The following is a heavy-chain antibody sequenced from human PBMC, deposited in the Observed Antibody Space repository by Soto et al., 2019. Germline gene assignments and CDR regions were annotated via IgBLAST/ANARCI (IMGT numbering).Heavy chain of an antibody. Sequence: ASVKVSCKGAGYTFTSYDINWVRQATGQGLEWMGWMNPNSGNTGYAQKFQGRVTMTRNTSISTAYMELSSLRSEDTAVYYCARCRYRGGYYYYYMDVWGKGTTVTVSS. CDR3: ARCRYRGGYYYYYMDV. CDR1: GYTFTSYD. J-gene: IGHJ6*03. CDR2: MNPNSGNT. D-gene: IGHD5-18*01. V-gene: IGHV1-8*01.